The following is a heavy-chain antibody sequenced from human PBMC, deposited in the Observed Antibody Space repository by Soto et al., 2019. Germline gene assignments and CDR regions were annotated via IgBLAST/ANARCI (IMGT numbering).Heavy chain of an antibody. CDR3: ARTLSWRRGPFDS. Sequence: RLSCAASGFIFNTYSMNWVRQAPGKGLEWVSYISASSQTIFYADSVRGRFTISRDNANNSIYLQMVSLRDEDTAVYYCARTLSWRRGPFDSWGQGTLVTVYS. V-gene: IGHV3-48*02. D-gene: IGHD2-15*01. CDR2: ISASSQTI. CDR1: GFIFNTYS. J-gene: IGHJ4*02.